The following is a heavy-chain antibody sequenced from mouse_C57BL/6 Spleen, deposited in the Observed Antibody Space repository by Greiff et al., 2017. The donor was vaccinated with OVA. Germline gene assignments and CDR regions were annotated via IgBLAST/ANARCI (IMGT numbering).Heavy chain of an antibody. CDR2: INPSSGYT. CDR1: GYTFTSYT. J-gene: IGHJ2*01. V-gene: IGHV1-4*01. Sequence: QVQLKQSGAELARPGASVKMSCKASGYTFTSYTMHWVKQRPGQGLEWIGYINPSSGYTKYNQKFKDKATLTADKSSSTAYMQLSSLTSEDSAVYHCATPYGSTLAYWGQGTTLTVSS. CDR3: ATPYGSTLAY. D-gene: IGHD1-1*01.